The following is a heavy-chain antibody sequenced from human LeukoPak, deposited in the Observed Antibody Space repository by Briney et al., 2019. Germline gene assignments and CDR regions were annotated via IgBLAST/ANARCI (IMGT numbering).Heavy chain of an antibody. CDR2: IIPIFGTA. CDR3: ARSASAVVRGVNFDY. Sequence: SVKVSCKASGGTFSSYAISWVRQAPGQGLEWMGGIIPIFGTANYAQKFQGRVTITADESTSTAYMELSSLRSEDTAVYYCARSASAVVRGVNFDYWGQGTLVTVSS. V-gene: IGHV1-69*13. J-gene: IGHJ4*02. CDR1: GGTFSSYA. D-gene: IGHD3-10*01.